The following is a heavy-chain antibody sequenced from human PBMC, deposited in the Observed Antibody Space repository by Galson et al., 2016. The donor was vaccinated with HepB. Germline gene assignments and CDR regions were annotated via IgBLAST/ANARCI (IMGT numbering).Heavy chain of an antibody. CDR1: GFTFSTYS. Sequence: SLRLSCAASGFTFSTYSMNWVRQAPGKGLEWVSFISITSGYKYYADSLEGRVTISRDNAKNTVYLQMNSLRAEDTAVYYCARLGRYTGWYSVYWGQGTLVTVSS. CDR2: ISITSGYK. CDR3: ARLGRYTGWYSVY. V-gene: IGHV3-21*01. J-gene: IGHJ4*02. D-gene: IGHD3-16*02.